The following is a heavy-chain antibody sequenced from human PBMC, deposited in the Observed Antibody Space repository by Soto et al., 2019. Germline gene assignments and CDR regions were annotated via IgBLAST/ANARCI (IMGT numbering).Heavy chain of an antibody. J-gene: IGHJ6*02. CDR1: GFPFSDYY. CDR3: ARFGVVITNYYYSGMDL. V-gene: IGHV1-2*02. CDR2: INPKSGDT. D-gene: IGHD3-3*01. Sequence: ASVKVSCKASGFPFSDYYIHWLRQAPGQGPEWMGWINPKSGDTNYARNFLGRVTVTSDTSISTAYLELSSLTSADTAVYYCARFGVVITNYYYSGMDLWGRGTTVAVSS.